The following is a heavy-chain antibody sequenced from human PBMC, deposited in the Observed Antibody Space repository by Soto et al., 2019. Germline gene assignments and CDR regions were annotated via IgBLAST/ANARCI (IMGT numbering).Heavy chain of an antibody. Sequence: ASVKVSCKASGYTFPSYDIKWVRQATGQGLELMGWMNPNSGNTVYAQNFQGRVTMTRNTSISTAYMELSSLRSEDTAVYYCARDSPPYCSIGICFRGWFDPWGQGTLVTVSS. CDR1: GYTFPSYD. V-gene: IGHV1-8*01. CDR2: MNPNSGNT. CDR3: ARDSPPYCSIGICFRGWFDP. J-gene: IGHJ5*02. D-gene: IGHD2-8*01.